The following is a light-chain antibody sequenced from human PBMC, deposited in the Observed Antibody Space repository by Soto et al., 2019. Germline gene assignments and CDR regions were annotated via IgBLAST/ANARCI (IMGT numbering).Light chain of an antibody. J-gene: IGKJ5*01. CDR1: QSVLYSSNNKNY. V-gene: IGKV4-1*01. Sequence: DIVMTQSPDSLAVSLGERATINCKSSQSVLYSSNNKNYLAWYQQKPGQSPKLLIYWASTRESGVPDRFSGSGSGTDFTLTISSLQSEDFAVYYCQQYNNWPPTFGQGTRLEI. CDR3: QQYNNWPPT. CDR2: WAS.